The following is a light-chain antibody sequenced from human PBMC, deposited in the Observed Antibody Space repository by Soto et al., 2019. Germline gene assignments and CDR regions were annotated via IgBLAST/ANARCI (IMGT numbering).Light chain of an antibody. CDR2: LGS. J-gene: IGKJ1*01. CDR1: QSLLKSNGYNC. CDR3: MQSLQTPLT. V-gene: IGKV2-28*01. Sequence: DIVMTQSPLSLPVTPGEPASISCRSSQSLLKSNGYNCLDWYLQKPGQSPQLLIYLGSNRASGXXDRXXXXXXXXXXXXKNSRVEAEDVGVYFCMQSLQTPLTFGQGTTVEIK.